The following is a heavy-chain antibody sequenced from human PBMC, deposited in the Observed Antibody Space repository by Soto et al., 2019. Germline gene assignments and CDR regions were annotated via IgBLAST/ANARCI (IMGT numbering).Heavy chain of an antibody. D-gene: IGHD6-13*01. Sequence: PGGSLRLSCAASGFTFSSYAMSWVRQAPGKGLEWVSYISSSSSTIYYADSVKGRFTISRDNARNSLYLQMNSLRAEDTAVYYCARAYSSSSGKDAFDIWGQGTMVTVSS. CDR2: ISSSSSTI. J-gene: IGHJ3*02. CDR3: ARAYSSSSGKDAFDI. CDR1: GFTFSSYA. V-gene: IGHV3-48*04.